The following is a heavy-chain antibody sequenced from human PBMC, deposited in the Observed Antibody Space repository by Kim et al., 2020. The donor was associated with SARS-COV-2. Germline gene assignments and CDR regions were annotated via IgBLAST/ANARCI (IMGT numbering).Heavy chain of an antibody. V-gene: IGHV4-59*13. J-gene: IGHJ4*01. CDR1: GASISSYY. CDR3: ARPTGYTTSWYWFDY. Sequence: SETLSLTCTVSGASISSYYWTWIRQPPGKGLEWIGYIHYSGGTNYNPSLKSRVTISVDTSKNQFSLKLTSVSAADTAVYYCARPTGYTTSWYWFDYWG. D-gene: IGHD6-13*01. CDR2: IHYSGGT.